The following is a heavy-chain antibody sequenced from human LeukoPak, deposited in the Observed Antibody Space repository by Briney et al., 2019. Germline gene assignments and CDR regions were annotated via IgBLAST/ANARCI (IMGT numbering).Heavy chain of an antibody. CDR2: ISAYNGNT. J-gene: IGHJ4*02. Sequence: GASVKVSCKASGYTFTSYDINWVRQATGQGLEWMGWISAYNGNTNYAQKLQGRVTMTTDTSTSTAYMELRSLRSDDTAVYYCARVGTVTLFDYWGQGTLVTVSS. D-gene: IGHD4-17*01. CDR1: GYTFTSYD. V-gene: IGHV1-18*01. CDR3: ARVGTVTLFDY.